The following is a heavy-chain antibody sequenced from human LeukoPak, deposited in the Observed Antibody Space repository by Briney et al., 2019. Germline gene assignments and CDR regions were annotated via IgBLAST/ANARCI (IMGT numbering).Heavy chain of an antibody. V-gene: IGHV1-2*06. CDR2: INPNSGGT. J-gene: IGHJ4*02. D-gene: IGHD4-17*01. CDR3: ARADDYGDYPDY. CDR1: GYTFTAYY. Sequence: ASVKVSCRASGYTFTAYYIHWVRQAPGQGLEWMGRINPNSGGTDSAQKFQGRVTMTRDTSMNAAYMELSRLKSDDTAVYYCARADDYGDYPDYWGQGTLVTVSS.